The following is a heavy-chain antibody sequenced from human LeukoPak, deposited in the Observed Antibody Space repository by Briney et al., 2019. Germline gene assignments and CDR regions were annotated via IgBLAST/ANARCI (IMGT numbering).Heavy chain of an antibody. CDR1: GGSISSSSYY. D-gene: IGHD6-19*01. CDR3: ASWPGIAVAY. CDR2: IYTSGST. Sequence: SSETLSLTCTVSGGSISSSSYYWSWIRQPAGKGLEWIGRIYTSGSTNYNPSLKSRVTISVDTSKNQFSLKLSSVTAADTAVYYCASWPGIAVAYWGQGTLVTVSS. J-gene: IGHJ4*02. V-gene: IGHV4-61*02.